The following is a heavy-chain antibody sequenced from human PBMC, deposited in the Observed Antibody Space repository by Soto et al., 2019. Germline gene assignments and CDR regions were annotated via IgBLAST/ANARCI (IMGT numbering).Heavy chain of an antibody. J-gene: IGHJ4*02. V-gene: IGHV3-23*01. Sequence: GGSLKLSCAASGLSFTNFALHWVRQAPGKGLEWVSAISGSGGITYYADSVKGRFTISRDNSKNTLYLQMNSLRAEDTAVFYCAKSGCTNGVCPYYFDYWGQGTLVTVSS. CDR2: ISGSGGIT. CDR1: GLSFTNFA. D-gene: IGHD2-8*01. CDR3: AKSGCTNGVCPYYFDY.